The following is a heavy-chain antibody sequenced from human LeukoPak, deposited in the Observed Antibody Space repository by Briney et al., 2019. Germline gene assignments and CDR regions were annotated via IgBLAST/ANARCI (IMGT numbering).Heavy chain of an antibody. CDR3: TRVRSGNDFDY. CDR2: IRSKGYGGTI. V-gene: IGHV3-49*04. Sequence: GGSLRLSCSASGFTFGDHAMSWVRQAPGKGLEWVGFIRSKGYGGTIEYAASVEGRFSLSRDDSKSFVYLQMSSLKTEDTAVYYCTRVRSGNDFDYWGQGTLVTVSP. J-gene: IGHJ4*02. D-gene: IGHD3-10*01. CDR1: GFTFGDHA.